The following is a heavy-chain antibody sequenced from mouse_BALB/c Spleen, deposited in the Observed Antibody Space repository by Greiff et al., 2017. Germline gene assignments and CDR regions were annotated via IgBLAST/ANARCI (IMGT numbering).Heavy chain of an antibody. V-gene: IGHV5-17*02. D-gene: IGHD1-2*01. CDR2: ISSGSSTI. Sequence: DVMLVESGGGLVQPGGSRKLSCAASGFTFSSFGMHWVRQAPEKGLEWVAYISSGSSTIYYADTVKGRFTISRDNPKNTLFLQMTSLRSEDTAMYYCARGGPLRLLAYWGQGTLVTVSA. CDR3: ARGGPLRLLAY. J-gene: IGHJ3*01. CDR1: GFTFSSFG.